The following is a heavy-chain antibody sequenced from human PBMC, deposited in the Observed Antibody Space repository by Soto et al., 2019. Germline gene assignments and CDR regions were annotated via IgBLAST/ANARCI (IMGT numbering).Heavy chain of an antibody. J-gene: IGHJ4*02. D-gene: IGHD6-19*01. CDR1: GGSISSGDYY. Sequence: SETLSLTCTVSGGSISSGDYYWSWIRQPPGKGLEWIGYIYYSGSTYYSPSLKSRVTISVDTSKNQFSLKLSSVTAADTAVYYGARVSEMAGYYFDYWGQGTLVTVSS. CDR3: ARVSEMAGYYFDY. CDR2: IYYSGST. V-gene: IGHV4-30-4*01.